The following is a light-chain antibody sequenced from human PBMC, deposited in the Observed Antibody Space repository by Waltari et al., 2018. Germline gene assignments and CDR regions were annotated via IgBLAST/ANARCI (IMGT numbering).Light chain of an antibody. Sequence: EIVLTQSPGTLSLSPGESATLSCRASQGVGKYLAWYQQRPGKAPRLLLYQTSIRATGIPDRFSGSGYGTDFSLTISRLEPEDFAVYYCQKYDFLPATFGQGTTVEIK. CDR3: QKYDFLPAT. CDR2: QTS. CDR1: QGVGKY. J-gene: IGKJ1*01. V-gene: IGKV3-20*01.